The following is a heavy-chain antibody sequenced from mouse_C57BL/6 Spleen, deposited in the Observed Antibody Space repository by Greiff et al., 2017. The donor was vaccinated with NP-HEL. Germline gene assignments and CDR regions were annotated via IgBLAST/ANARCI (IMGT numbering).Heavy chain of an antibody. CDR1: GYTFTSYW. CDR2: IDPSDSYT. Sequence: QVQLQQPGAELVKPGASVKLSCKASGYTFTSYWMQWVKQRPGQGLEWIGEIDPSDSYTNYNQKFKSKATLTVDTSSSTAYMQLSSLTSEDSAVYYCARKRDYWGQGTTLTVSS. J-gene: IGHJ2*01. V-gene: IGHV1-50*01. CDR3: ARKRDY.